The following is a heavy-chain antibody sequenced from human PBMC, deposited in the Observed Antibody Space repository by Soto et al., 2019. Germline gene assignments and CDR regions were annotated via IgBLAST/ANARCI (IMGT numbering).Heavy chain of an antibody. Sequence: SETLSLTCTVSGGSISSYYWCWIRQPAGKGLEWIGRIYTSGSTNYNPSLKSRVTMSVDTSKNQFSLKLSSVTAADTAVYYCAREYSSSWRSLYYYYGMDVWGQGTTVTVSS. V-gene: IGHV4-4*07. J-gene: IGHJ6*02. CDR3: AREYSSSWRSLYYYYGMDV. D-gene: IGHD6-6*01. CDR2: IYTSGST. CDR1: GGSISSYY.